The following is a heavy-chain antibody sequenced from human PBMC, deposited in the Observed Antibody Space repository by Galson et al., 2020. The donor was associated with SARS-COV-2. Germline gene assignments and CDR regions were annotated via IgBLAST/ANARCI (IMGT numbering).Heavy chain of an antibody. D-gene: IGHD6-13*01. CDR2: IHGSGDT. J-gene: IGHJ5*02. CDR1: GFSFRNYD. Sequence: GESLKISCAASGFSFRNYDMSWVRQAPGKGLEWVSVIHGSGDTYYADSVKGRFSISRDNSNNRLDLQMNSLRPEDTAVYYCAKDRGIAAPGSLCWFDPRGQGTLVTVSP. CDR3: AKDRGIAAPGSLCWFDP. V-gene: IGHV3-23*03.